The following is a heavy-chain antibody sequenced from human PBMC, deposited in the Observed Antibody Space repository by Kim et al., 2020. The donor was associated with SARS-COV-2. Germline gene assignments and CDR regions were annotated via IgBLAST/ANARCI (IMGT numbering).Heavy chain of an antibody. V-gene: IGHV3-30*04. CDR3: ARDGSGSFDY. CDR2: ISYDGSNK. J-gene: IGHJ4*02. D-gene: IGHD3-10*01. CDR1: GFTFSSYA. Sequence: GGSLRLSCAASGFTFSSYAMHWVRQAPGKGLEWVAVISYDGSNKYYADSVKGRFTISRDNSKNTLYLQMNSLRAEDTAVYYCARDGSGSFDYWGQGTLVTVSS.